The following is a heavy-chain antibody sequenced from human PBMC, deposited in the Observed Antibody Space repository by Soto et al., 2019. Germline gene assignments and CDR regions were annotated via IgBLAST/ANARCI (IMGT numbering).Heavy chain of an antibody. CDR1: GYTFTNYG. V-gene: IGHV1-18*01. J-gene: IGHJ2*01. Sequence: QVQLVQSGGEVKKPGASVKVSCKASGYTFTNYGISWVRQAPGQGLEWMGWISAYNGNTNYAQKLQGRVTMTTDTSASTAYMELRSLRSDDTAVYYGARDLAVADYWYFDLWGRGTLVTVSS. CDR3: ARDLAVADYWYFDL. CDR2: ISAYNGNT. D-gene: IGHD6-19*01.